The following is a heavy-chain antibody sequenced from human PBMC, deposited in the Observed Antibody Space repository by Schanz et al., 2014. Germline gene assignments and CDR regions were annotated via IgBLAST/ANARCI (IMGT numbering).Heavy chain of an antibody. CDR1: GNTLSAYY. D-gene: IGHD5-12*01. Sequence: QVQLVQSGADVKKPGASVKVSCKASGNTLSAYYIHWIRQAPGQGLEWMGWIDPNSGGTNYAQKFQGRVTMTSDTSITTVYMEVNSLTSDDTAVFYCARHRGYEGHDYFDYWGQGTLVTVSS. CDR2: IDPNSGGT. V-gene: IGHV1-2*02. CDR3: ARHRGYEGHDYFDY. J-gene: IGHJ4*02.